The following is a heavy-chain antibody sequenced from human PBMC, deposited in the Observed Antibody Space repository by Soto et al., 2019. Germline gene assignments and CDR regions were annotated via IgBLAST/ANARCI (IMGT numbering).Heavy chain of an antibody. J-gene: IGHJ3*02. CDR1: GFTFSNAW. V-gene: IGHV3-15*07. CDR2: IKSKTDGGTT. D-gene: IGHD3-22*01. Sequence: GGSLRLSCAASGFTFSNAWMNWVRQAPGKGLEWVGRIKSKTDGGTTDYAAPVKGRFTISRDDSKNTLYLQMNSVKTEDTAVYYCTTVPLYSSGFDAFEIWGQGTMVTVSS. CDR3: TTVPLYSSGFDAFEI.